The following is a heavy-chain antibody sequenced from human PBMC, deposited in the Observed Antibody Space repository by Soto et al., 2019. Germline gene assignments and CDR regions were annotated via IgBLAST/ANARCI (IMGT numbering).Heavy chain of an antibody. J-gene: IGHJ6*04. D-gene: IGHD3-22*01. CDR3: AREGNYCASGGHYPDYDYFDEMDA. CDR1: GGSVSSGGYS. V-gene: IGHV4-30-2*02. CDR2: IFHSGKT. Sequence: QLQLQESGSGLVKPSQTLSLTCAVSGGSVSSGGYSWSWIRQPPGKGLAWIGYIFHSGKTYSNPAHTGRLTLALYRSKNQSSLQQTSMTIADTAFYYCAREGNYCASGGHYPDYDYFDEMDAGGVWATVTVST.